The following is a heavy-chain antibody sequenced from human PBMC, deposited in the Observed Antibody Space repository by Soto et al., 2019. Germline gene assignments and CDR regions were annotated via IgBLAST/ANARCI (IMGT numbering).Heavy chain of an antibody. J-gene: IGHJ4*02. CDR1: GYTFTGYY. Sequence: ASVKVSCKASGYTFTGYYMHWVRQAPGQGLECMGWINPNSGGTNYAQKFQGRVTMTRDTSISTAYMELSRLRSDDTAVYYCARDLRRLRGTLTHSDYWGQGTLVTVSS. CDR2: INPNSGGT. D-gene: IGHD2-15*01. CDR3: ARDLRRLRGTLTHSDY. V-gene: IGHV1-2*02.